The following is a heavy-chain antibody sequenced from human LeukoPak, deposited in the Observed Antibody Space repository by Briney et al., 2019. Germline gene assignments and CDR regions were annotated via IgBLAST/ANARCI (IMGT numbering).Heavy chain of an antibody. J-gene: IGHJ3*02. V-gene: IGHV3-33*08. CDR2: IWSDGNIK. D-gene: IGHD1-26*01. CDR3: ARVGSGSYFLDALDI. Sequence: PGGSLRLSCAASGFTFNSYGMHWVRQAPGKGLEWLAVIWSDGNIKYYADSVKGRFSISRDNFKNILYLQMNSLRAEDTAVYYCARVGSGSYFLDALDIWGQGTMVTVSS. CDR1: GFTFNSYG.